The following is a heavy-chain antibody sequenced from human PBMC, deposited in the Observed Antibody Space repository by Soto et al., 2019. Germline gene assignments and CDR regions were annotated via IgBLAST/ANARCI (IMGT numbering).Heavy chain of an antibody. D-gene: IGHD2-2*01. Sequence: PGGSLRLSCAASGFTFSSYGMHWVRQAPGKGLEWVAVISYDGSNKYYADSVKGRFTISRGNSKNTLYLQMNSLRAEDTAVYYCAKDSAYCSSTSCYLYWGQGTLVTVSS. J-gene: IGHJ4*02. CDR2: ISYDGSNK. V-gene: IGHV3-30*18. CDR3: AKDSAYCSSTSCYLY. CDR1: GFTFSSYG.